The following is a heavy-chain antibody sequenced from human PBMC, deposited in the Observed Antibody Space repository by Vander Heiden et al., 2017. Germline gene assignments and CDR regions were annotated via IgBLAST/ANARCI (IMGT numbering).Heavy chain of an antibody. V-gene: IGHV4-39*01. Sequence: QLQLQESATGLVKPSETLSLPCTVSGGSISSSSYYWGWIRQPPGKGLAWMGSIYYRGSTYNNPSRKSRVTISVDTSKTQFSLKLSAVTAADTAVYYCARQSTMVRGVSVDWGQGTLVTVSS. CDR1: GGSISSSSYY. CDR2: IYYRGST. J-gene: IGHJ4*02. CDR3: ARQSTMVRGVSVD. D-gene: IGHD3-10*01.